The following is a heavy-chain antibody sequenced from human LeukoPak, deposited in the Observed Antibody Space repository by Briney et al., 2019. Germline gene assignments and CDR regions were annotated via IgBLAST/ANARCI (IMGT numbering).Heavy chain of an antibody. CDR2: IYYSGST. V-gene: IGHV4-59*11. CDR1: GGSISSHY. CDR3: ASSYYYDSSGYYERYFDY. J-gene: IGHJ4*02. Sequence: SETLSLTCTVSGGSISSHYWSWIRQPPGKGLEWMGYIYYSGSTNYNPSLKSRVTISVDTSKNQFSLKLSSVTAADTAVYYCASSYYYDSSGYYERYFDYWGQGTLVTVSS. D-gene: IGHD3-22*01.